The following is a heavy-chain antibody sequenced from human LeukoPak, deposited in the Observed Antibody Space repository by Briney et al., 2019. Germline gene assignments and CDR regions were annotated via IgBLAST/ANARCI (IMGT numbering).Heavy chain of an antibody. CDR1: GGSISSGSYY. D-gene: IGHD6-13*01. CDR3: ARARSSWYGALFDY. Sequence: SETLSLTCTVSGGSISSGSYYWSWIRQPAGKGLEWIGRIYTSGSTNYNPSLKSRVTISGDTSKNQFSLKLSSVTAADTAVYYCARARSSWYGALFDYWGQGTLVTVSS. J-gene: IGHJ4*02. CDR2: IYTSGST. V-gene: IGHV4-61*02.